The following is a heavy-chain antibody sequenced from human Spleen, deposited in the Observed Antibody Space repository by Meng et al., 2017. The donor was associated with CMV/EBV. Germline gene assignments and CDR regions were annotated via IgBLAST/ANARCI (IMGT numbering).Heavy chain of an antibody. V-gene: IGHV5-51*01. CDR1: GSSVTSYW. J-gene: IGHJ1*01. D-gene: IGHD6-13*01. CDR2: IYRGDSDT. CDR3: ARKVGSSVKVEYFQD. Sequence: SGSSVTSYWIGWVRPTPGKGLEWVGIIYRGDSDTRYRPSVKGQVTISTDKSISTVYLQRSSLKASDTAKYYCARKVGSSVKVEYFQDWGQGTLVTVSS.